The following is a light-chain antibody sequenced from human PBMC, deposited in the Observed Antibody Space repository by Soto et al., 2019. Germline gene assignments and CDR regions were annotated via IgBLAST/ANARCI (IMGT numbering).Light chain of an antibody. V-gene: IGKV1-5*01. Sequence: DFQMTQSPSTLSASVGCRLTISCRASQNIRSRLAWFQQKPGKAPKILIYDASSLESGVPQRFSGSGSGTEFTLTISSLQTDDFSTYYCQQYHSYWTFGQGTKVDIK. CDR3: QQYHSYWT. CDR1: QNIRSR. J-gene: IGKJ1*01. CDR2: DAS.